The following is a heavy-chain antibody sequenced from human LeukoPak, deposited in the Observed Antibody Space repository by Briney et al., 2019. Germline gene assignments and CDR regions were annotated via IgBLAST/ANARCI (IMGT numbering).Heavy chain of an antibody. J-gene: IGHJ4*02. Sequence: GGSLRLSCTTSEFSFRTYAMTWVRQAPGKGLEWVSTISVDDQGSTYYTDSVKGRFTISRDTSQNTLSLQMNSLRAEDTAVYYCARDDDFWSGYYRYWGQGTLVTVSS. V-gene: IGHV3-23*01. CDR3: ARDDDFWSGYYRY. D-gene: IGHD3-3*01. CDR1: EFSFRTYA. CDR2: ISVDDQGST.